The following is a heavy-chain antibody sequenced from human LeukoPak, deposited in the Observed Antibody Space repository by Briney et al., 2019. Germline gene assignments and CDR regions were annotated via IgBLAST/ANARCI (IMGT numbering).Heavy chain of an antibody. CDR1: GFTFSDHY. Sequence: GGSLRLSCAASGFTFSDHYMDWVRQPPGKGLEWVSTINANSGTTSYAASVRGRFSISRDNSKNTLYLQLNTLRADDTATYYCAKPISGGLAVTADWFHPWGQGTLVVVSS. CDR2: INANSGTT. D-gene: IGHD6-19*01. V-gene: IGHV3-23*01. J-gene: IGHJ5*01. CDR3: AKPISGGLAVTADWFHP.